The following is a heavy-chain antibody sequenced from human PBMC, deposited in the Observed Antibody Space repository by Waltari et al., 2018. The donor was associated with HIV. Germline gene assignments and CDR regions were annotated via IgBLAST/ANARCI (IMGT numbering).Heavy chain of an antibody. D-gene: IGHD4-4*01. CDR2: IYSGGTT. Sequence: EVQLVESGGALVQHGGSRRLSCVASGFTLSSNYMSWFRQAPGKWLELVSIIYSGGTTHYADSVKDRFTISRDNSKNTVYLQMDSLRVEDTAVYYCARAPTITTNFDYWGQGTLVTVSS. CDR1: GFTLSSNY. CDR3: ARAPTITTNFDY. J-gene: IGHJ4*02. V-gene: IGHV3-66*01.